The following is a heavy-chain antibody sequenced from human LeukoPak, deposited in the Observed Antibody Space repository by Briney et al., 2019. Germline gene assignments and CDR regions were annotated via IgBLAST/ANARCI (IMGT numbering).Heavy chain of an antibody. CDR3: ARGKDHDFWNPFDH. V-gene: IGHV3-23*01. J-gene: IGHJ4*02. Sequence: PGGSLRLSCVVSGFTFSNSWMSWVRQAPGKGLEWVSGIDGSGGRPPSADSVKGRFTISRDISKNTLYLQMDSLRAEDTAAYYCARGKDHDFWNPFDHWGQGTLVTVSS. CDR2: IDGSGGRP. D-gene: IGHD3-3*01. CDR1: GFTFSNSW.